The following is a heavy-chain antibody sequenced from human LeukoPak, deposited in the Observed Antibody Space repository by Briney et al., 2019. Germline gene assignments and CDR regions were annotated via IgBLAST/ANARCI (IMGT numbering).Heavy chain of an antibody. D-gene: IGHD3-10*01. CDR1: GYTFTSYY. V-gene: IGHV1-46*01. CDR3: ASALKYYGSGSRYFDY. CDR2: INPSGGST. J-gene: IGHJ4*02. Sequence: ASVKVSCKASGYTFTSYYMHWVRQAPGQGLEWMGIINPSGGSTSYAQKFQGRVTMTRDTSTSTVYMELSSLRSEDTAVYYCASALKYYGSGSRYFDYWGQGTLVAVSS.